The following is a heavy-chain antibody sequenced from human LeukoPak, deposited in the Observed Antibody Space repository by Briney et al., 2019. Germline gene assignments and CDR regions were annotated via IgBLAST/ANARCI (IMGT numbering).Heavy chain of an antibody. CDR3: ASSFITMVRGVIMYYYGMDF. CDR1: GGTFSSYA. J-gene: IGHJ6*02. D-gene: IGHD3-10*01. CDR2: IIPIFGTA. V-gene: IGHV1-69*13. Sequence: ASVKVSCKASGGTFSSYAISWVRQAPGQGLEWMGGIIPIFGTASYAQKFQGRVTIAADESTSTAYMELSSLRSEDTAVYYCASSFITMVRGVIMYYYGMDFWGQGTTVTVSS.